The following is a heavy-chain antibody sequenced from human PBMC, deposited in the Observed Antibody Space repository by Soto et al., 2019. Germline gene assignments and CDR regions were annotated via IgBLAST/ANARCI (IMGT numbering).Heavy chain of an antibody. J-gene: IGHJ4*02. V-gene: IGHV2-5*02. CDR3: AHSRIRDSYNYQYYFDY. CDR1: GLSLSTSGVG. D-gene: IGHD5-12*01. Sequence: QITLKESGPTLVKPTQTLTLTCTFSGLSLSTSGVGVGWIRQPPGKALEWLALIYWDDDKRYSPSLKSRLTITKDTSKNQVVLTMTNMDPVDTATYYCAHSRIRDSYNYQYYFDYWGQGTLVTVSS. CDR2: IYWDDDK.